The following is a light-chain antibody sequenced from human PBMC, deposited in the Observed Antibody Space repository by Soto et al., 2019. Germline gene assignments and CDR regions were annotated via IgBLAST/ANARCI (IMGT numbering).Light chain of an antibody. CDR1: QSVSSSY. CDR2: GAS. Sequence: EIVLTQSPGALSLSPGERATLSCGASQSVSSSYLAWYQQKPGQAPRLLIYGASTRATGIPDRVSGSGSGTDFTLTISRLEPEEFAVYYCQQYGSSPRTFGQGTKV. CDR3: QQYGSSPRT. V-gene: IGKV3-20*01. J-gene: IGKJ1*01.